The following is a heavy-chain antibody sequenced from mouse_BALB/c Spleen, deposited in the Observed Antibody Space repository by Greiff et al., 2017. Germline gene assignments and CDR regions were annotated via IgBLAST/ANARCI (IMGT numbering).Heavy chain of an antibody. D-gene: IGHD2-4*01. CDR2: ISSGGSYT. J-gene: IGHJ3*01. CDR3: ARSTMITEGFAY. CDR1: GFTFSSYA. V-gene: IGHV5-9-4*01. Sequence: EVKLMESGGGLVKPGGSLKLSCAASGFTFSSYAMSWVRQSPEKRLEWVAEISSGGSYTYYPDTVTGRFTISRDNAKNTLYLEMSSLRSEDTAMYYCARSTMITEGFAYWGQGTLVTVSA.